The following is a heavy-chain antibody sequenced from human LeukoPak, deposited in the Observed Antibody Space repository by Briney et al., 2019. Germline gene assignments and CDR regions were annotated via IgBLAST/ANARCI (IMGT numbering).Heavy chain of an antibody. CDR3: ARATDHLNYYGSGSYWDYYYMDV. Sequence: ASVKVSCKASGYTFTSYGISWVRQAPGQGLEWMGWISAYNGNTNYAQKLQGRVTMTTDTSTSTAYMELRSLRSDDTAVYYCARATDHLNYYGSGSYWDYYYMDVWGTGTTVTISS. CDR1: GYTFTSYG. CDR2: ISAYNGNT. V-gene: IGHV1-18*01. D-gene: IGHD3-10*01. J-gene: IGHJ6*03.